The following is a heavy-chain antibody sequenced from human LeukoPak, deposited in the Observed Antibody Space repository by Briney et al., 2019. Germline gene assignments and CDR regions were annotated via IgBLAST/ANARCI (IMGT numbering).Heavy chain of an antibody. V-gene: IGHV4-34*01. CDR2: INHSGST. CDR1: GGSFSGYY. J-gene: IGHJ4*02. Sequence: PSETLSLTCAVYGGSFSGYYWSWIRQPPGKGLEWIGEINHSGSTNYNPSLKSRVTISVDTSKNQFSLKLSSVTAADTAVYYCARGRDSSWLPFDDWGQGTLVTVSS. D-gene: IGHD6-13*01. CDR3: ARGRDSSWLPFDD.